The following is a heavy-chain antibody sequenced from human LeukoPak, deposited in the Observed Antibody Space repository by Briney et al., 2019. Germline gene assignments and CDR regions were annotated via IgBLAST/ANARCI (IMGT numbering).Heavy chain of an antibody. Sequence: SETLSLTCAVYGGSFSGYYWSWIRQPPGKGLEWIGEINHSGSTNYNPSLKSRVTISVDTSKNQFSLKLNSVTAADTAVYYCARGDIAAGGAPFDYWGQGTLVTVSS. D-gene: IGHD6-25*01. V-gene: IGHV4-34*01. CDR3: ARGDIAAGGAPFDY. CDR1: GGSFSGYY. CDR2: INHSGST. J-gene: IGHJ4*02.